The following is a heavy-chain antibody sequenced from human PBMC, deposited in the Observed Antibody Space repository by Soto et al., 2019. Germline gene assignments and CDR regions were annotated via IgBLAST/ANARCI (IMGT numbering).Heavy chain of an antibody. J-gene: IGHJ5*02. CDR1: GYTFTSYD. Sequence: QVQLVQSGAEVKKPGASVKVSCKASGYTFTSYDINWVRQATGQGLEYLGWMNPNSGNTAYVQKFQGRVTMTWDTSITTAYMELSSLRSEDTAVSFCTRGIKYGAYSRWFDPWRQGTLVTVSS. CDR2: MNPNSGNT. D-gene: IGHD4-17*01. V-gene: IGHV1-8*01. CDR3: TRGIKYGAYSRWFDP.